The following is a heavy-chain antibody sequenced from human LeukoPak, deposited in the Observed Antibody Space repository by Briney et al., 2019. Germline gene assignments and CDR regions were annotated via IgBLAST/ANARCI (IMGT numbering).Heavy chain of an antibody. CDR2: ISSSSSYI. J-gene: IGHJ3*02. Sequence: GGSLRLSCAASGFTFSSYSMNWVRQAPGKGLEWVSSISSSSSYIYYAGSVKGRFTISRDNAKNSLYLQMNSLRAEDTAVYYCAREVTTPSPGAFDIWGQGTKVTVSS. CDR1: GFTFSSYS. V-gene: IGHV3-21*01. CDR3: AREVTTPSPGAFDI. D-gene: IGHD4-17*01.